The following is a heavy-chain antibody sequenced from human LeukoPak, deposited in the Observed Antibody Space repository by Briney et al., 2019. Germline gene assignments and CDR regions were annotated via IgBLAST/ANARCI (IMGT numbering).Heavy chain of an antibody. Sequence: GGSLRLSCAASGFTFSTYDMTWVRQAPGKGLEWVSGISDLGSSTFYAESVKGRFTISRENSKKTLYLQMNSLRADDTAVYYCAKEVTYGSGPPGYYVMDVWGQGTTVTVSS. CDR3: AKEVTYGSGPPGYYVMDV. V-gene: IGHV3-23*01. J-gene: IGHJ6*02. D-gene: IGHD3-10*01. CDR1: GFTFSTYD. CDR2: ISDLGSST.